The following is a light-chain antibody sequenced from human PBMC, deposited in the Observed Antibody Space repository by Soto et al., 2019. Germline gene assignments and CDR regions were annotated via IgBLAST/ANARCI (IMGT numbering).Light chain of an antibody. Sequence: DIQMTQSPSTLSASVGDRVTITGRASQSISSWLAWYQQKPGKAPKLLIYDASSLESGFRSSFSGSGSGTEFTLTLSSLQPDDFATYYCQQYNSYSLYTFCHGTQLEIK. CDR3: QQYNSYSLYT. J-gene: IGKJ2*01. CDR2: DAS. CDR1: QSISSW. V-gene: IGKV1-5*01.